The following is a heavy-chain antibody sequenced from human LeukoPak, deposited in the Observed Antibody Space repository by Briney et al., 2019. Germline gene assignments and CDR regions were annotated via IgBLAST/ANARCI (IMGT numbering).Heavy chain of an antibody. CDR3: AKDLNPTMIVVVIKVGFDY. Sequence: GGSLRLSCAASGFTFSTYWMHWVRQAPGKGLVWVSRINTDGSSTSYADSVKGRFTISRDNSKNTLYLQMNSLRAEDTAVYYCAKDLNPTMIVVVIKVGFDYWGQGTLVTVSS. V-gene: IGHV3-74*01. CDR2: INTDGSST. J-gene: IGHJ4*02. CDR1: GFTFSTYW. D-gene: IGHD3-22*01.